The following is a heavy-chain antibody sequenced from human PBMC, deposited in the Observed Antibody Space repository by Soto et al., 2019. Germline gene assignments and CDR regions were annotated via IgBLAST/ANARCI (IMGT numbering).Heavy chain of an antibody. J-gene: IGHJ4*02. Sequence: PSETLSLTCTVSGDSISGTSYYWGWIRQPPGKGLEWIGSTSYFGSSYYNPSLKSRVTISLDTSKKQFSLHMRSVTAADTAVYNRARLGDSSGLNYIDYWGQGTLVTVSS. CDR2: TSYFGSS. D-gene: IGHD3-22*01. V-gene: IGHV4-39*01. CDR1: GDSISGTSYY. CDR3: ARLGDSSGLNYIDY.